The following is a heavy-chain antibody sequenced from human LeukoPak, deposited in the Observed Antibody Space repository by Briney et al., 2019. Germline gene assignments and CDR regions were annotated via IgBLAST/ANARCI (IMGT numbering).Heavy chain of an antibody. V-gene: IGHV3-30*04. D-gene: IGHD6-13*01. J-gene: IGHJ6*04. CDR2: ITYDGSNK. CDR1: GFTFSSYA. Sequence: GGSLRLPCAAYGFTFSSYAMHWGRQAPGKGLEWVAAITYDGSNKYYADSVKGRFTISRDNSKNTLYLQMNSLRAEDTAVYYCARGYGRSRYFDLLGYYYGMDVWGKGTTVIVSS. CDR3: ARGYGRSRYFDLLGYYYGMDV.